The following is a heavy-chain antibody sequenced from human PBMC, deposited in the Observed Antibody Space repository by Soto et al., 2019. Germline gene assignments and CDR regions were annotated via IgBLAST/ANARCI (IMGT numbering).Heavy chain of an antibody. CDR1: GGSISSGSYY. CDR3: ARHYRRGYSGYDLDY. V-gene: IGHV4-39*01. D-gene: IGHD5-12*01. Sequence: PSETLSLTCAVSGGSISSGSYYWGWIRQPPGKGLEWIGSIYYSGSTYYNPSLKSRVTISVDTSKNQFSLKLSSVTAADTAVYYCARHYRRGYSGYDLDYWGQGTLVTVSS. J-gene: IGHJ4*02. CDR2: IYYSGST.